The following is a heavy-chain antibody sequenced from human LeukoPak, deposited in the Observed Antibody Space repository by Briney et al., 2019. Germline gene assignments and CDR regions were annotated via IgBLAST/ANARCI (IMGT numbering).Heavy chain of an antibody. Sequence: GGSLRLSCAASGFTVSSNYMSWVRQAPGKGLEWVSVIYSGGSTYYADSVKGRFTISRDNSKNTLYLQMNSLRAEDTAVYYCAREDILAGFDYWGQGTLVTVSS. V-gene: IGHV3-53*01. D-gene: IGHD3-9*01. J-gene: IGHJ4*02. CDR1: GFTVSSNY. CDR3: AREDILAGFDY. CDR2: IYSGGST.